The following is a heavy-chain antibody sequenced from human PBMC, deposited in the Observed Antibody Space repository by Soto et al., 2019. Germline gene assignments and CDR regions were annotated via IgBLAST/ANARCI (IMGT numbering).Heavy chain of an antibody. CDR3: ARDPPTGTNLGWADS. J-gene: IGHJ4*02. V-gene: IGHV3-21*01. CDR1: GFSFSSDS. Sequence: GGSLRLSCAASGFSFSSDSMGWVRQAPGKGLEWVSSISSSGSFMNYADSVKGRFTISRDNAKNSLYLQMSGLKDEDTAVYYCARDPPTGTNLGWADSWGKGTLGTVSS. D-gene: IGHD1-7*01. CDR2: ISSSGSFM.